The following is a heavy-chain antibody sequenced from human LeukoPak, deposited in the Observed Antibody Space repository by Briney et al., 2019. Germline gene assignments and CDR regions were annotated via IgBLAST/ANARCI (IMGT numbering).Heavy chain of an antibody. CDR1: GASVSGDPYY. J-gene: IGHJ4*02. CDR3: AKSGGYGLIDY. V-gene: IGHV4-39*01. Sequence: SETLSLTCTVSGASVSGDPYYWGWIRQPPGKGLEWIGNIYYSGSTYYNASLQSRVTISIETSKNQFSLRLNSVTAADTAMYYCAKSGGYGLIDYWGQGTLVTVSS. D-gene: IGHD1-26*01. CDR2: IYYSGST.